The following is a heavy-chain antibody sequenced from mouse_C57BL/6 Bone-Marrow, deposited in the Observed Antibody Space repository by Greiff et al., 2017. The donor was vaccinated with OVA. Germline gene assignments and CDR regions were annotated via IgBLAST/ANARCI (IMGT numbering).Heavy chain of an antibody. V-gene: IGHV5-6*02. CDR2: IRSGGSDT. Sequence: DVKLVESGGDLVKPGGSLKLSCAASGFTFSSYGMSWVRQTPDKRLEWVATIRSGGSDTSYPDSVKGRFTISRDNAKNTLYLQMSSLKSEDTAVDDCASGGSEDYWGQGTTLTVSS. CDR1: GFTFSSYG. D-gene: IGHD1-1*01. CDR3: ASGGSEDY. J-gene: IGHJ2*01.